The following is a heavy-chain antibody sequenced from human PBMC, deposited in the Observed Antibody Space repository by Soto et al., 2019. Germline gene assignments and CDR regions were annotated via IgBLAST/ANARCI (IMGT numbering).Heavy chain of an antibody. J-gene: IGHJ4*02. V-gene: IGHV1-2*02. CDR1: VCTLSDYF. D-gene: IGHD5-18*01. CDR3: VRGGARNTATYLMRPFYS. CDR2: VSPNNGDT. Sequence: ASPKVSCNASVCTLSDYFMHWALQSPGQGIEWMGCVSPNNGDTSSAQKFQGRVTMTRDTSINTAYMELSRLRSDDLAVYYYVRGGARNTATYLMRPFYSWAQGTLVTVSS.